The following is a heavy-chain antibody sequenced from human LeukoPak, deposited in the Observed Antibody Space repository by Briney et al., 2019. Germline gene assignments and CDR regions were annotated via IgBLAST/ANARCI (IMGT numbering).Heavy chain of an antibody. V-gene: IGHV4-59*01. CDR3: ARWLDGGWFDP. Sequence: SETLSLTCTVSGGSISSYYWSWIRQPPGKGLEWIGYMYHSGSSNYNPSLKGRVTVSVDTSKNQFTLKVSSVAAADTAVYYCARWLDGGWFDPWGQGTLVTVSS. CDR2: MYHSGSS. D-gene: IGHD2-2*03. J-gene: IGHJ5*02. CDR1: GGSISSYY.